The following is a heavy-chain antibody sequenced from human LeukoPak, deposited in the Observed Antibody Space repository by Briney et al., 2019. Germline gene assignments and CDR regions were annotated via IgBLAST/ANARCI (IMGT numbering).Heavy chain of an antibody. V-gene: IGHV3-48*03. CDR1: GFTFSSYE. D-gene: IGHD2-21*02. Sequence: GGSLRLSCAASGFTFSSYEMNWVRQAPGKGLEWVSYISSSGSTIYYADSVKGRFTISRDNAKNSLYLQMNSLRAEDTAVYYCARCKVTASHYYMDVWGKGTTVTVSS. J-gene: IGHJ6*03. CDR2: ISSSGSTI. CDR3: ARCKVTASHYYMDV.